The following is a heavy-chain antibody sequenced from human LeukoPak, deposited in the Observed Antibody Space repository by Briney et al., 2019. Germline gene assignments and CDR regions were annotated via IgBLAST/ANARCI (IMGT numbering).Heavy chain of an antibody. CDR1: GFTFISYG. CDR3: AKGGGYEAQYYYYYLDV. Sequence: GGSLRLSCAASGFTFISYGMQWVRQAPGKGLEWVAFIRYDGSNKYYADSVKGRFTISRDNPKNTLYLQMKGLRAEDTAVYYCAKGGGYEAQYYYYYLDVWGKGTTVTISS. J-gene: IGHJ6*03. V-gene: IGHV3-30*02. D-gene: IGHD5-12*01. CDR2: IRYDGSNK.